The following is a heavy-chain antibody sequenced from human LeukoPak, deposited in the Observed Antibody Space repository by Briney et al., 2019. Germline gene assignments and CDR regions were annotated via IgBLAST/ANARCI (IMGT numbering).Heavy chain of an antibody. Sequence: SSETLSLTCTVSGGSISSYYWSWIRQPPGKGLEWIGYIYYSGSTNYNPSLKSRVTISVDTSKNQFSLKLSSVTAADTAVYYCARGGLGGGWYFGYWGQGTLVTVSS. CDR3: ARGGLGGGWYFGY. V-gene: IGHV4-59*01. CDR2: IYYSGST. CDR1: GGSISSYY. D-gene: IGHD6-19*01. J-gene: IGHJ4*02.